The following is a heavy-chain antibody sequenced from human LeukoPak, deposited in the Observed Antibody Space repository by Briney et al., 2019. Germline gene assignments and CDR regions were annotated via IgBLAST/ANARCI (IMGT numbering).Heavy chain of an antibody. CDR1: GFTFSNYN. CDR3: ARDYFWASDY. Sequence: GGSLRLSCAASGFTFSNYNMNWVRQPPGKGLEWISYISSDTSVIYYADSVKRRFTISRDNAKNSLFLQMTSLSAEDTAVYYCARDYFWASDYWGQGTLVTVSS. V-gene: IGHV3-48*01. D-gene: IGHD2/OR15-2a*01. J-gene: IGHJ4*02. CDR2: ISSDTSVI.